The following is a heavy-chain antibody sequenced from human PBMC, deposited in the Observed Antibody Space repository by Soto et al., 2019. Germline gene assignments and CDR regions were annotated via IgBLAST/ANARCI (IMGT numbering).Heavy chain of an antibody. J-gene: IGHJ5*02. CDR2: VYATGTT. CDR1: GGSISKFY. CDR3: VRDGSKSLRDWFEP. Sequence: WETLSLTCNVSGGSISKFYWAWIRKTAGNGLEWMGRVYATGTTDYNPSLRSRVAMSVDISKKTFSLRLRYVTGADSGVYYCVRDGSKSLRDWFEPWGQGILITAPQ. V-gene: IGHV4-4*07.